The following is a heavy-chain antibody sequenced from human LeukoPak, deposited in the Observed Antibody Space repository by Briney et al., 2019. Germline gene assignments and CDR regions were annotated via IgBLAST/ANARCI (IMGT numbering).Heavy chain of an antibody. V-gene: IGHV4-4*09. J-gene: IGHJ4*02. CDR1: GGSISSDH. CDR2: IHISGST. D-gene: IGHD4-17*01. Sequence: PSETLSLTCTISGGSISSDHWGWIRQPPGKGLESLGYIHISGSTDYSPSLRSRITISMDRSKNQFSLNLHPVTAADTAVYYCATHLYGKGLEYWGQGILVTVSS. CDR3: ATHLYGKGLEY.